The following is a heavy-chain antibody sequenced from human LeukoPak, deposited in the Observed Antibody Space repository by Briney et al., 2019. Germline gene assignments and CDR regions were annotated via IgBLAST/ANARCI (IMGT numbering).Heavy chain of an antibody. V-gene: IGHV5-51*03. J-gene: IGHJ6*03. Sequence: GESLKISCKGSGYNFSSYLMGWVRQMPGKGLEWMGIIYPGDSDTIYSPSFQGQVTISADKSISTAYLQWSSLKASDTAMYYCARVVVPTYYYYYYMDVWGKGTTVTVSS. D-gene: IGHD2-2*01. CDR3: ARVVVPTYYYYYYMDV. CDR2: IYPGDSDT. CDR1: GYNFSSYL.